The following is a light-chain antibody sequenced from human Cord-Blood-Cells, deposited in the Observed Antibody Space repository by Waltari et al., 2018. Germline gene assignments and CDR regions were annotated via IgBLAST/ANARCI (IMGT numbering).Light chain of an antibody. J-gene: IGKJ1*01. Sequence: EIVLTQSPGTLSLSPGERATLSCRASPSVSSSYLAWYQQKPGQAPRLRIYGASRRATGIPDRFSGSGSGTDFTLTSRRLEPEDFAVYYCQQYGSSPWTFGQGTKVEIK. CDR3: QQYGSSPWT. CDR1: PSVSSSY. V-gene: IGKV3-20*01. CDR2: GAS.